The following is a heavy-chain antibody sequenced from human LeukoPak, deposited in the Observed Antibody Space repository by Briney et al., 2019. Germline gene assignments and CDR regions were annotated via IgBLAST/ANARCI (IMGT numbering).Heavy chain of an antibody. D-gene: IGHD6-19*01. J-gene: IGHJ4*02. CDR3: AKTPLAVAPGDFFDY. CDR2: ISGGGRIT. V-gene: IGHV3-23*01. Sequence: PGGSLRLSCAASGFTFSSYGMSWVRQAPGKGLEWVSAISGGGRITYYADSVKGRFTTSRDNSKNTLFLQMNSLRADDTAVYYCAKTPLAVAPGDFFDYWGQGTLVTVSS. CDR1: GFTFSSYG.